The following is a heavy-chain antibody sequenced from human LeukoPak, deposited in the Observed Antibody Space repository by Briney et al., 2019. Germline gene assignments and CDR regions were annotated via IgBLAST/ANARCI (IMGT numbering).Heavy chain of an antibody. CDR1: GGSISSYY. D-gene: IGHD3-3*01. V-gene: IGHV4-59*08. Sequence: PSETLSLTCTVSGGSISSYYWSWIRQPPGKGLEWIGYIYYGGSTNYNPSLKSRVTISVDTSKNQFSLKLSSVTAADTAVYYCARHDSQYYDFWSGYQMYYFDYWGQETLVTVSS. J-gene: IGHJ4*02. CDR3: ARHDSQYYDFWSGYQMYYFDY. CDR2: IYYGGST.